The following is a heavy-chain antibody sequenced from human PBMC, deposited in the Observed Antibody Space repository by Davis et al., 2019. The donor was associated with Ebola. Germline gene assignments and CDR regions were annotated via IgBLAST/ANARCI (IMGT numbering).Heavy chain of an antibody. CDR2: ISYDGSNK. J-gene: IGHJ4*02. V-gene: IGHV3-30*18. D-gene: IGHD2-15*01. CDR1: GFTFSSYG. Sequence: GESLKISCAASGFTFSSYGMHWVRQAPGKGLEWVAVISYDGSNKYYADSVKGRFTISRDNSKNTLYLQMNSLRAEDTAVYYCAKSRSGPPDYWGQGTLVTVSS. CDR3: AKSRSGPPDY.